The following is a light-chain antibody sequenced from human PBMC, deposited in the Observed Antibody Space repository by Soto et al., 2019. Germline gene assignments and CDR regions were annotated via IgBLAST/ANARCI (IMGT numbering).Light chain of an antibody. Sequence: EIVMTQSPATLSVSPGERATLSCRASKSVSSNVAWYQQKPGQAPRLLIFGAFTRATGIPARFSGTGSGTEFTLTISSLQSEDFALYYCQQYNDWPLTFGQGTKVDIK. CDR2: GAF. CDR3: QQYNDWPLT. J-gene: IGKJ1*01. CDR1: KSVSSN. V-gene: IGKV3-15*01.